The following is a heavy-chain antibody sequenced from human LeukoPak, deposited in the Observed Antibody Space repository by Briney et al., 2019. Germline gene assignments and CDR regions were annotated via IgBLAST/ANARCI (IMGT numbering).Heavy chain of an antibody. Sequence: EGSLRLSCAASGFIFSSYAMHWVRQAPGKGLEWVAVISYDGSNKYYADSVKGRFTISRDNSKNTLYLQMNSLRPEDTAVYYCARDPYGSGSYCPGDYWGQGTLVTVSS. CDR2: ISYDGSNK. CDR3: ARDPYGSGSYCPGDY. J-gene: IGHJ4*02. CDR1: GFIFSSYA. V-gene: IGHV3-30*04. D-gene: IGHD3-10*01.